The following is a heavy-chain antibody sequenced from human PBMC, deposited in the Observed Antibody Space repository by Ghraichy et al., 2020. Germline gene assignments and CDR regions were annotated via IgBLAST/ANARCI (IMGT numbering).Heavy chain of an antibody. D-gene: IGHD6-19*01. CDR2: ISYDGSNK. Sequence: AVISYDGSNKYYVDSVKGRFTISRDNSKNTLYLQMNSLRAEDTAVYYCAKEIKRGWSRRELDYWGQGTLVTVSS. J-gene: IGHJ4*02. CDR3: AKEIKRGWSRRELDY. V-gene: IGHV3-30*18.